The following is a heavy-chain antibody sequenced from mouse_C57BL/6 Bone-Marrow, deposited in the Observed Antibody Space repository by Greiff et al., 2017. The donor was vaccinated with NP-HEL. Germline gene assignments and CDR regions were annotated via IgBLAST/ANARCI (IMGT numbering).Heavy chain of an antibody. CDR1: GYTFTSYT. J-gene: IGHJ2*01. CDR3: ARCSMGGRNDY. V-gene: IGHV1-4*01. CDR2: INPSSGYT. Sequence: QVQLQQSGAELARPGASVKMSCKASGYTFTSYTMHWVKQRPGQGLEWIGYINPSSGYTKYNQKFKDKATLTADKSSSTAYMQLSSLTSEDSAVYYCARCSMGGRNDYWGQGTTLTVSS. D-gene: IGHD1-1*02.